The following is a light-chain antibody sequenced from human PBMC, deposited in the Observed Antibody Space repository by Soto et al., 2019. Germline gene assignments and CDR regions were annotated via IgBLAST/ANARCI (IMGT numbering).Light chain of an antibody. J-gene: IGKJ5*01. CDR3: QQFFDSPIT. V-gene: IGKV1-9*01. CDR2: AAS. Sequence: VTIPVPASQVIRTSLAWYQVKPGKAPKLLIYAASTFESGVPSRFSATVSGTEFSLTITSLQPEDFATYYCQQFFDSPITFGQGTRLEIK. CDR1: QVIRTS.